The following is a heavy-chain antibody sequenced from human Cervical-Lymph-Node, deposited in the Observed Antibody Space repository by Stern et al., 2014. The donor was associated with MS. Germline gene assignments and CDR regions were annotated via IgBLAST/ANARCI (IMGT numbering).Heavy chain of an antibody. Sequence: VQLVESGAEAKAPGASMKVSCKASGYIFTDYYLHWVRQAPGQGLEWLGWINPNSGGTNYAQNFQGRVTMTRDTSISAAYMELRWLGYAGTAVYYCARGSGTAYDLRGDYWGQGTLVTVSS. CDR2: INPNSGGT. J-gene: IGHJ4*01. D-gene: IGHD3-3*01. CDR3: ARGSGTAYDLRGDY. CDR1: GYIFTDYY. V-gene: IGHV1-2*02.